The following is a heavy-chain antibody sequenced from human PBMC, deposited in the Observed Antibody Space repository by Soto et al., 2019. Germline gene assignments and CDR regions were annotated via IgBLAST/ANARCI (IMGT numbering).Heavy chain of an antibody. Sequence: GGSLRLSCAASGFTFDDYAMAWVRQAPGKGLEWVSTLGTSGNTYYADSVKGRFTISRDNSKNTLYLQMYTLRAEDTAVYYCAKRAVAAAARYFDYWGQGTLVTVSS. V-gene: IGHV3-23*01. CDR3: AKRAVAAAARYFDY. D-gene: IGHD2-15*01. CDR2: LGTSGNT. CDR1: GFTFDDYA. J-gene: IGHJ4*02.